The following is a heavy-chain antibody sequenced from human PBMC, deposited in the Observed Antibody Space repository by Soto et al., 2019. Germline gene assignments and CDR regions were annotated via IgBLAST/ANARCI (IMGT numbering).Heavy chain of an antibody. CDR2: IVSGSTYT. V-gene: IGHV3-11*06. J-gene: IGHJ6*02. D-gene: IGHD2-21*01. CDR1: GFTFSDYY. Sequence: QVQLVESGGGLVKPGGSLRLSCAASGFTFSDYYMSWIRQAPGKGLEWISYIVSGSTYTNYADSAKGRFTISRDNAKESLYLEMNSLRAEDTAVYYCARVDGESRMDVWGQGTTVSVSS. CDR3: ARVDGESRMDV.